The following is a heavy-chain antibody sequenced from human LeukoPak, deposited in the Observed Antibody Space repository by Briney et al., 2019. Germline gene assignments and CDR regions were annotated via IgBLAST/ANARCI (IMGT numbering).Heavy chain of an antibody. V-gene: IGHV4-4*07. D-gene: IGHD3-3*01. J-gene: IGHJ4*02. CDR3: ARSNAYDFWSGYYRPGFDY. CDR2: IYTSGST. Sequence: SETLSLTCTVSGGSISSYYWSWIRQPAGKGLEWIGRIYTSGSTNYNPSLKSRVTISVDTSKNQFSLKLSSVTAADTAVYYCARSNAYDFWSGYYRPGFDYWGQGTLVTVSS. CDR1: GGSISSYY.